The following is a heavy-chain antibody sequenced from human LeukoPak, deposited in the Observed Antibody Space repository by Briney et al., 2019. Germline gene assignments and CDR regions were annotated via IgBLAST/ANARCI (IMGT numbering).Heavy chain of an antibody. CDR1: GFTFGSYS. J-gene: IGHJ3*02. CDR2: ISSSSSTI. D-gene: IGHD3-22*01. CDR3: ARVPDYYYDSTAFDI. V-gene: IGHV3-48*01. Sequence: GGSLRLSCAASGFTFGSYSMNWVRQAPGKGLEWVSYISSSSSTIYYADSVKGRFTISRDNAKNSLYLQMNSLRAEDTAVYYCARVPDYYYDSTAFDIWGQGTMVTVSS.